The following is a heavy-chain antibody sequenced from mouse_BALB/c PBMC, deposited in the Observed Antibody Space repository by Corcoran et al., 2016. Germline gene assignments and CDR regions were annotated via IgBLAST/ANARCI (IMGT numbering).Heavy chain of an antibody. V-gene: IGHV14-3*02. Sequence: EVQLQQSGAELVKPGASVKLSCTASGFNIKDTYMHWVKQRPERGLEWIGRIDPANGNTKYDPKFQGKATITADTSSNPAYLQLSSLTSEDTAVYYCANWDWYFDVWGAGTTVTVSS. CDR3: ANWDWYFDV. J-gene: IGHJ1*01. D-gene: IGHD4-1*01. CDR2: IDPANGNT. CDR1: GFNIKDTY.